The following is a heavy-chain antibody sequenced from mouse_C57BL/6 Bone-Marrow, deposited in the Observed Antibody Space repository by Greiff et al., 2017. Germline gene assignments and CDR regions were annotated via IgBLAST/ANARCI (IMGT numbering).Heavy chain of an antibody. CDR1: GYSITSGYY. J-gene: IGHJ1*03. CDR2: ISYDGSN. CDR3: ARDDGYSFWYFDV. D-gene: IGHD2-3*01. Sequence: VQLVESGPGLVKPSQSLSLTCSVTGYSITSGYYWNWIRQFPGNKLEWMGYISYDGSNNYHPSLKNRISITRDTSKNQFFLKLNSMTTEDTATYYCARDDGYSFWYFDVWGTGTTVTVSS. V-gene: IGHV3-6*01.